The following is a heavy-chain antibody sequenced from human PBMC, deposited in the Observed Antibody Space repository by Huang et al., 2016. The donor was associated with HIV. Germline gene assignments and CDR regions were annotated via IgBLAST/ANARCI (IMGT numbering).Heavy chain of an antibody. D-gene: IGHD1-26*01. CDR2: ISWNSANI. CDR1: GFRFDNSA. J-gene: IGHJ4*02. Sequence: EVQLVESGGNLIQTGGSLRLACAASGFRFDNSALFWVRQAPGKGPEWVSSISWNSANIAYGDSVKGRFTISRDNARNSLYLQMNSLRPDDTALYYCVKGDIVGTANFFDYWGQGTQVSVSS. CDR3: VKGDIVGTANFFDY. V-gene: IGHV3-9*01.